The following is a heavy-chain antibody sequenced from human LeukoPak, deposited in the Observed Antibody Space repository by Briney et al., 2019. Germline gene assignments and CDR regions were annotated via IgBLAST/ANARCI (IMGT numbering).Heavy chain of an antibody. Sequence: GGSLRLSCAASGFTFSSYWMHWVRQAPGKGLVWVSRINSDGSSTSYADSVKGRFTISRDNSKNTLYLQMNSLRAEDTAVYYCARGQDILTGYYLDYWGQGTLVTVSS. D-gene: IGHD3-9*01. CDR1: GFTFSSYW. CDR2: INSDGSST. J-gene: IGHJ4*02. CDR3: ARGQDILTGYYLDY. V-gene: IGHV3-74*01.